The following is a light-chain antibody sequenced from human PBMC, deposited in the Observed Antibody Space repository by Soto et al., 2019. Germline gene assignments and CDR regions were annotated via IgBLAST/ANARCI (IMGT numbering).Light chain of an antibody. CDR3: QQCGGSPLFS. CDR2: TTS. J-gene: IGKJ3*01. Sequence: EIVLTQSPGTLSLSPGERATLTCTASQSVTSSCLAWYQRKPGQAPRLLIHTTSIRATDIPDRFSGSGSGTDFTLTSSRLEPEDFAVYYCQQCGGSPLFSFGPGTRVDI. V-gene: IGKV3-20*01. CDR1: QSVTSSC.